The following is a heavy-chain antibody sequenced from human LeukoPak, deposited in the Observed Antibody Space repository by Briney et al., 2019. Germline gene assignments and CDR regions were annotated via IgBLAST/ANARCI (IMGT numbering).Heavy chain of an antibody. CDR2: ISAYNGNT. D-gene: IGHD1-26*01. V-gene: IGHV1-18*01. J-gene: IGHJ2*01. CDR3: VRDGAYSGSPPRYWYFEL. CDR1: GYTFTSYG. Sequence: GASVKVSCKASGYTFTSYGICWVRQAPGQGLEWMGWISAYNGNTNYAQKLQGRVTMTTDTSTSTAYMELRSLKSDDTAVYYCVRDGAYSGSPPRYWYFELWGRGTLVTVSS.